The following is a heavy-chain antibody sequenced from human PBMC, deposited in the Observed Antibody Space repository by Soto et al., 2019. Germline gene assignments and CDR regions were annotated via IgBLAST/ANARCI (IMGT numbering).Heavy chain of an antibody. J-gene: IGHJ6*03. Sequence: GSLRLSCAASGFTFSTCAMSWVRQAPGKGLEWVSGVSAGGSSTYFADSVKGRFTISRDNSKNTLYLQMNSLRAEDTAVYYCAKEELDYYYYYYMDVWGKGTTVTVSS. CDR3: AKEELDYYYYYYMDV. V-gene: IGHV3-23*01. D-gene: IGHD1-7*01. CDR1: GFTFSTCA. CDR2: VSAGGSST.